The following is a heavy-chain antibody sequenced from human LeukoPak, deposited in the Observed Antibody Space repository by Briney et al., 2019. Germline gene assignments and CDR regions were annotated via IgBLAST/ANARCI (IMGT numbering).Heavy chain of an antibody. CDR3: ARDTTRLLPEGTKQNWFDP. Sequence: NPSETLSLTCTVSGGSISSSSYYWGWIRQPPGKGLEWIGSIYYSGSTNYNPSLKSRVTISVDTSKNQFSLKLSSVTAADTAVYYCARDTTRLLPEGTKQNWFDPWGQGTLVTVSS. J-gene: IGHJ5*02. V-gene: IGHV4-39*07. CDR1: GGSISSSSYY. D-gene: IGHD2-21*02. CDR2: IYYSGST.